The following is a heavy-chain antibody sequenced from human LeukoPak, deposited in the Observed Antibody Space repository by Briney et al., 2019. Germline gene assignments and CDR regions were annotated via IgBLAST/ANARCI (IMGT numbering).Heavy chain of an antibody. CDR1: GFTFSSYS. CDR3: ARDYGTMFRASAGFDP. J-gene: IGHJ5*02. CDR2: ISSSSSYI. V-gene: IGHV3-21*01. D-gene: IGHD3-10*01. Sequence: PGGSLRLSCAASGFTFSSYSKNWVRQAPGKGLEWVSSISSSSSYIYYADSVKGRFTISRDNAKNSLYLQMNSLRAEDTAVYYCARDYGTMFRASAGFDPWGQGTLVTVSS.